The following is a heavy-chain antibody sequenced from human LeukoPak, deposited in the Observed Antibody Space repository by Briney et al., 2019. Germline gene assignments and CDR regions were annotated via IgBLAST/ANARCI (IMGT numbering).Heavy chain of an antibody. CDR2: ISAFNGNT. V-gene: IGHV1-18*01. J-gene: IGHJ4*02. D-gene: IGHD2-2*01. CDR3: ARDFCSSTSCYFDP. Sequence: GASVKVSCKASGYSFTTYGITWVRQAPGQGLEWMGWISAFNGNTNYAQKLQGRVTMTTDTSTSTAYMELRSPRSDDAAVYYCARDFCSSTSCYFDPWGQGTLVTVSS. CDR1: GYSFTTYG.